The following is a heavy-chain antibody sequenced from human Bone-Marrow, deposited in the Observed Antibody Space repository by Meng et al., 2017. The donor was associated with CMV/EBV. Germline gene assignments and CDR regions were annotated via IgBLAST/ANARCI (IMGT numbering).Heavy chain of an antibody. D-gene: IGHD3-3*01. J-gene: IGHJ2*01. CDR3: GIWRNSYFDV. CDR1: GGSVHSGNSY. CDR2: IYYSGST. Sequence: GSLRLSCTVSGGSVHSGNSYWSWIRQPPGKGLEWIGYIYYSGSTSYNPSLKSRVTISVDTSKNQFSLKLRSVTAADTAVYYCGIWRNSYFDVWGRGTGVTVSS. V-gene: IGHV4-61*01.